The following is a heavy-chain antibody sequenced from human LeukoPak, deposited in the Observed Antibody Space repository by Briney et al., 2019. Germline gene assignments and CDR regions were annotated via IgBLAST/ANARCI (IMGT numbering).Heavy chain of an antibody. CDR2: IMTILGIA. J-gene: IGHJ4*02. Sequence: GSSVKVSCKASGGTFSSYTISWVRQAPGQGLEWMGRIMTILGIANYAQKFQGRVTITADKSTSTAYMELSSLRSEDTAVYYCARALYYYDSSGYYFDYWGQGTLVTVSS. D-gene: IGHD3-22*01. CDR1: GGTFSSYT. V-gene: IGHV1-69*02. CDR3: ARALYYYDSSGYYFDY.